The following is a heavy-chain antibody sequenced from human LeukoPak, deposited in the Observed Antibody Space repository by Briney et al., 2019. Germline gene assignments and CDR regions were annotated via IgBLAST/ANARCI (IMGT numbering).Heavy chain of an antibody. CDR2: ISSNGGST. D-gene: IGHD4-17*01. CDR1: GFTFSSYA. CDR3: ARGRDDYGDDDAFDI. Sequence: GGSLRLSCAASGFTFSSYAMHWVRQAPGKGLEYVSAISSNGGSTYYANSVKGRFTISRDNAKNSLYLQMNSLRAEDTAVYYCARGRDDYGDDDAFDIWGQGTMVTVSS. J-gene: IGHJ3*02. V-gene: IGHV3-64*01.